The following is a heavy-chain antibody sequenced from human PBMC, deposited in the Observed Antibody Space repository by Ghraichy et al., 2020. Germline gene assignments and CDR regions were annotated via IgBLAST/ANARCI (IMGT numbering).Heavy chain of an antibody. Sequence: GGSLKLSCAASGFTFSDCTMTWVRQAPGKGLEWVSSISSGNSYIYYADSVKGRFTISRDNAQNSLYLQMNSLTAEDTALYYCAKVKGYSSNWPKDWYFDLWGRGTLVTVSS. CDR3: AKVKGYSSNWPKDWYFDL. D-gene: IGHD6-13*01. CDR1: GFTFSDCT. CDR2: ISSGNSYI. J-gene: IGHJ2*01. V-gene: IGHV3-21*01.